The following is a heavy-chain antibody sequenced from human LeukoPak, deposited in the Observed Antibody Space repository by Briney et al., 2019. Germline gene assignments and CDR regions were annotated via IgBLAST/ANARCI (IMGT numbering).Heavy chain of an antibody. V-gene: IGHV3-23*01. CDR2: ISGSSSST. D-gene: IGHD3-22*01. CDR1: GFTFSTYA. Sequence: GGSLRLSCAASGFTFSTYAMNWVRQAPGKGLKWVSAISGSSSSTYYADSVKGRFTISRDNSKNTLYLQMNSLRAEDTAVYYCAKVRMITMIAYDAFDIWGQGTMVTVSS. J-gene: IGHJ3*02. CDR3: AKVRMITMIAYDAFDI.